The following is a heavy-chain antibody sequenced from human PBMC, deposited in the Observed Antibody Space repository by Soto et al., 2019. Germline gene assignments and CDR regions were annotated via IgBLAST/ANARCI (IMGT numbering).Heavy chain of an antibody. D-gene: IGHD3-16*02. CDR1: GYTFTSYA. V-gene: IGHV1-3*01. Sequence: GASVKVSCKASGYTFTSYAMHWVRQAPGQRLEGMGWINAGNGNTEYSQKFQGRVTITRDTSASTAYMELSSLRSEDTAVYYCARSPFMITFGGVIVTRPYYFDYWGQGTLVTVSS. CDR3: ARSPFMITFGGVIVTRPYYFDY. J-gene: IGHJ4*02. CDR2: INAGNGNT.